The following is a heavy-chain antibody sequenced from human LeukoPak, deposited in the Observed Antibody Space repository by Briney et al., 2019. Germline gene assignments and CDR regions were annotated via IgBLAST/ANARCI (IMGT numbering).Heavy chain of an antibody. V-gene: IGHV4-4*02. CDR3: ARDPVGAHSLIVY. Sequence: PSGTLSLTCAVSGGSISSTNWWSWVRQPPGKGLEWIGEIYHSRNTNYNPSLKSRVTISVDKSKNQFSLKLSSVTAADTAVYYCARDPVGAHSLIVYWGQGTLVSVSS. CDR2: IYHSRNT. CDR1: GGSISSTNW. D-gene: IGHD1-26*01. J-gene: IGHJ4*02.